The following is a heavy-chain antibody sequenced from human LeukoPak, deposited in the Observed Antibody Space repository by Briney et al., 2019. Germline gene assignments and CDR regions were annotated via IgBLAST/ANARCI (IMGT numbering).Heavy chain of an antibody. CDR2: IIPIFGTA. J-gene: IGHJ5*02. CDR1: GGTFSSYA. Sequence: ASVKVSCKASGGTFSSYAISWVRQAPGQGLEWMGGIIPIFGTANYAQKFQGRVTITADESTSTAYMELSSLRSEGTAVYYCAIYYYGSGSYLTRFDPWGQGTLVNVSS. CDR3: AIYYYGSGSYLTRFDP. D-gene: IGHD3-10*01. V-gene: IGHV1-69*13.